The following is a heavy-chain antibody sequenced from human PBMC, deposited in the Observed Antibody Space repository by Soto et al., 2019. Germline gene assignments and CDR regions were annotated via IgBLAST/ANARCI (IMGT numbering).Heavy chain of an antibody. Sequence: QITLKESGPTLVKPTQTLTLTCTFSGFSLSTSGVGVGWIRQPPGKALECLAVIYWDDYKHYSPSLKSRLTITKDTSKHQVVLTMTNMDPVDPATYYCAHKGYGDYPLDYWGQGTLLTVSS. CDR2: IYWDDYK. V-gene: IGHV2-5*02. CDR3: AHKGYGDYPLDY. D-gene: IGHD4-17*01. J-gene: IGHJ4*02. CDR1: GFSLSTSGVG.